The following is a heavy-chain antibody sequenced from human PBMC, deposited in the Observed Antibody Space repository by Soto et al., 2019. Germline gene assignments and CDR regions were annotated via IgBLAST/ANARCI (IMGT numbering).Heavy chain of an antibody. CDR2: ISGSGAST. V-gene: IGHV3-23*01. CDR3: AKGKSSVDGAFDM. J-gene: IGHJ3*02. D-gene: IGHD3-22*01. CDR1: GFTFSTSA. Sequence: EVLLLESGGVLVQPGGSLRLSCAASGFTFSTSAMSWVRQAPGMGLEWVSGISGSGASTYYADSVKGRFTISRDNVKNTLSLQMHSLRAEDTAVYYCAKGKSSVDGAFDMWGQGTMVTVSS.